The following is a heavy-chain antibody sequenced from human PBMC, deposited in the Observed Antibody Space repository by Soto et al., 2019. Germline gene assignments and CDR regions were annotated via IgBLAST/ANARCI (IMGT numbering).Heavy chain of an antibody. CDR1: GLTFSNYA. Sequence: PGGSLRLSCAASGLTFSNYAIHWVRQAPGKGLEWVAVLSYDGNNKHYADSVKGRFTISRDNSKNTLFLQMNSLRTEDTAVYYCARGPIGDAAMVTNYFDYWGQGTLVTVSS. V-gene: IGHV3-30-3*01. J-gene: IGHJ4*02. CDR3: ARGPIGDAAMVTNYFDY. D-gene: IGHD5-18*01. CDR2: LSYDGNNK.